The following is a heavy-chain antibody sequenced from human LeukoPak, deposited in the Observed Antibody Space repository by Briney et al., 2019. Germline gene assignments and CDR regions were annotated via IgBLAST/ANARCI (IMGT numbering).Heavy chain of an antibody. J-gene: IGHJ6*03. CDR1: GFTFSSYG. CDR3: AKALAARHYYYYYYMDV. D-gene: IGHD6-6*01. V-gene: IGHV3-30*18. Sequence: PGGSLRLSCAASGFTFSSYGMHWVRQAPGKGLEWVAVISYDGSNKYYADSVKGRFTISRDNSKNTLYLQMNSLRAEDTAVYYCAKALAARHYYYYYYMDVWGKGTTVTVSS. CDR2: ISYDGSNK.